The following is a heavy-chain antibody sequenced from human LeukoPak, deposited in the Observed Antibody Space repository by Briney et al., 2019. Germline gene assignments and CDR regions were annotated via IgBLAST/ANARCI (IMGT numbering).Heavy chain of an antibody. V-gene: IGHV3-23*01. CDR2: ISGSGGST. CDR3: AKGGYSSGWRNSCDP. D-gene: IGHD6-19*01. Sequence: GGSLRLSCAASGFTFTSYGMSWVCQAPGKGLEWVSTISGSGGSTYYADSVKDRFTIPRDNSRNELYLQMNNLRAGERAVYYCAKGGYSSGWRNSCDPWAQGTLVTVSS. J-gene: IGHJ5*02. CDR1: GFTFTSYG.